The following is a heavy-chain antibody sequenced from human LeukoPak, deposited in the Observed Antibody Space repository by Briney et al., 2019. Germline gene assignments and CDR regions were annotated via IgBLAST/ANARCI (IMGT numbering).Heavy chain of an antibody. J-gene: IGHJ4*02. D-gene: IGHD5-24*01. V-gene: IGHV1-69*04. CDR1: GGTFSSYA. CDR2: IIPILGIA. Sequence: SVKVSCKASGGTFSSYAISWVRQAPGQGLEWMRRIIPILGIANYAQKFQGRVTITADKSTSTAYMELSSLRSEDTAVYYCARDKEMATLWYWGQGTLVTVSS. CDR3: ARDKEMATLWY.